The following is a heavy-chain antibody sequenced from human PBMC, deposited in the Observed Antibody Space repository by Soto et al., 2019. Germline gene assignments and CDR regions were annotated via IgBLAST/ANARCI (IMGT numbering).Heavy chain of an antibody. CDR1: XXXXXXXW. CDR2: INGDGSRT. J-gene: IGHJ2*01. V-gene: IGHV3-74*01. D-gene: IGHD1-1*01. CDR3: ARVGTGNWYFDL. Sequence: EVQLVESGGGXXXXGGXXXXXCXASXXXXXXXWMHXXXXAPGKGLVWVSRINGDGSRTSYADSVRGRFTISRDNAKNTLDLQMNSLRGEDTAVYYCARVGTGNWYFDLWGRGTLVTVSS.